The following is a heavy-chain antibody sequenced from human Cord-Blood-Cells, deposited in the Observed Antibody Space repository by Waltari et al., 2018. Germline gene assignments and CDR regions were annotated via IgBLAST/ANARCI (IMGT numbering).Heavy chain of an antibody. Sequence: QAQLVQSGAEVKKPGSSVKISCKASGGTVSSYAISWGRHAPGQGLEWMGGIIPIFGTANYAQKFQGRVTITTDESTGTAYMELSSLRSEDTAVYYCARTALYCGGDCYDAFDIWGQGTMVTVSS. D-gene: IGHD2-21*01. CDR2: IIPIFGTA. J-gene: IGHJ3*02. V-gene: IGHV1-69*01. CDR1: GGTVSSYA. CDR3: ARTALYCGGDCYDAFDI.